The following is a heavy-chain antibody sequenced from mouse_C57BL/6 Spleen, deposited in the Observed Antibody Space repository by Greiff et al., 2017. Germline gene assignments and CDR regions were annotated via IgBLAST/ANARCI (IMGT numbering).Heavy chain of an antibody. CDR3: ARWDYGSSPGWFAY. CDR2: INPSTGGT. V-gene: IGHV1-42*01. Sequence: VQLQQSGPELVKPGASVKISCKASGYSFTGYYMNWVKQSPEKSLEWIGEINPSTGGTTYNQKFKAKATLTVDKSSSTAYMQLQSLTSEDSAVYYCARWDYGSSPGWFAYWGQGTLVTVSA. CDR1: GYSFTGYY. D-gene: IGHD1-1*01. J-gene: IGHJ3*01.